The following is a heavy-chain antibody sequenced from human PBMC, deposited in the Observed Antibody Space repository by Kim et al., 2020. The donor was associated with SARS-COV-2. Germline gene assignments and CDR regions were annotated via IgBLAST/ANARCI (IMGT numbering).Heavy chain of an antibody. J-gene: IGHJ3*02. CDR1: GLTFRSCS. CDR3: AKGASAVRLTDI. V-gene: IGHV3-23*01. D-gene: IGHD6-19*01. CDR2: ITSRGNKT. Sequence: GGSLRLSCAGSGLTFRSCSMGWVRQAPGKGLAWVSLITSRGNKTYYTNSVRGRFTISRDNSNNTLYLQMNSLRVDDTAVYYCAKGASAVRLTDIWGQGTMVTVSS.